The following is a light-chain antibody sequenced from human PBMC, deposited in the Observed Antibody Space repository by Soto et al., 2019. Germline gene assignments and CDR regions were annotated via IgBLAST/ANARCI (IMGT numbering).Light chain of an antibody. CDR2: KAS. CDR1: QSISSW. V-gene: IGKV1-5*03. CDR3: QQYNTYLWT. Sequence: DIQMTQSPSTLSASVGDRVIITCRASQSISSWLAWYQQKPGKAPKLLIYKASSLESGVPSRFSGSGSGTEFTLTISSLQPDDFATYYCQQYNTYLWTFSQGTKVEIK. J-gene: IGKJ1*01.